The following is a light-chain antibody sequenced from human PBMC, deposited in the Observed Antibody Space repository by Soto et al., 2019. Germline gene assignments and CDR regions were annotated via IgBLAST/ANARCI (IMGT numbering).Light chain of an antibody. CDR2: EVS. Sequence: QSVLTQPASMSGAPGPSISISCTGTSSDGGGYDYISWYQLPPGKAPKLMAFEVSKRPSGVSSRFSSSKSGNTASLTISGLQAVDEADYFCSSYSISTAYLFGTGTKVTV. CDR1: SSDGGGYDY. V-gene: IGLV2-14*01. CDR3: SSYSISTAYL. J-gene: IGLJ1*01.